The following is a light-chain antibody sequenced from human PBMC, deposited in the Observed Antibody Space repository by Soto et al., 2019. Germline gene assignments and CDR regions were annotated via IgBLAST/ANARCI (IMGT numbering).Light chain of an antibody. CDR3: QQLNSYPRT. CDR2: KAS. CDR1: QSISSW. Sequence: DIQMTQSRYTLSASVRDRFTITCRSSQSISSWLAWYQQKTGKAPKLLIYKASSLESGVPSRFSGSGSGTDFTLTISSLQPEDFATYYCQQLNSYPRTFGQGTRLEIK. J-gene: IGKJ5*01. V-gene: IGKV1-5*03.